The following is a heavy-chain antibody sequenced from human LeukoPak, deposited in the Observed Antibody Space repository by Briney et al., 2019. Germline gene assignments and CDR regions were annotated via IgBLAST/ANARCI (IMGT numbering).Heavy chain of an antibody. J-gene: IGHJ4*02. V-gene: IGHV3-30-3*01. CDR1: GFTFSRYA. Sequence: PGGSLRLSCATSGFTFSRYAMHWVRQAPGKGLEWVALISYDANIGSNKYYADSVKGRFTISRDNSKNTLYLQMNSLRAEDTAVYYCARRGESASYGDYRFDYWGQGTLVTVSS. CDR3: ARRGESASYGDYRFDY. D-gene: IGHD4-17*01. CDR2: ISYDANIGSNK.